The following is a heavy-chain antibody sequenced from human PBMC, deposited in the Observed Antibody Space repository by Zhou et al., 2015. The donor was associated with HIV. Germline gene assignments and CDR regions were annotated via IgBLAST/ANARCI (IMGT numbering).Heavy chain of an antibody. J-gene: IGHJ4*02. CDR1: GFTFDDCA. Sequence: EVVLVESGGGLVQPGSSLRLSCAASGFTFDDCAMHWVRQAPGKGLEWVAGISWNSATIGYADSVKGRFTISRDNAKNSLHLQMNSLRAEDMAVYYCVRYRSNYLDYWGQGTLVTVSS. V-gene: IGHV3-9*03. CDR3: VRYRSNYLDY. CDR2: ISWNSATI. D-gene: IGHD6-19*01.